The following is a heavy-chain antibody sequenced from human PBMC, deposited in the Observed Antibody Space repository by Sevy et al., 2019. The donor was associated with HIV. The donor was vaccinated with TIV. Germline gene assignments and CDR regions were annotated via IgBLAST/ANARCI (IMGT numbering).Heavy chain of an antibody. J-gene: IGHJ3*02. CDR3: ARIGMITLGGAARGAFDI. V-gene: IGHV3-48*01. CDR1: GFTFSTYN. CDR2: ISSTSNTI. Sequence: GESLKTSWAASGFTFSTYNMHWVRQAPGKGQEWVSYISSTSNTIYSADSVKGLFTISRDNTDNSLNLQMKSLRAEATALYYCARIGMITLGGAARGAFDIWGQGTIVTVSS. D-gene: IGHD3-16*01.